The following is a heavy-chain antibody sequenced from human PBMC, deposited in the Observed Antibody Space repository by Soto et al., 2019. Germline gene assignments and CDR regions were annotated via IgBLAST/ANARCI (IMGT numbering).Heavy chain of an antibody. V-gene: IGHV4-59*01. D-gene: IGHD2-15*01. CDR2: IYYSGST. Sequence: QVQLQESGPGLVKPSETLSLTCTVSGGSISSYYWSWIRQPPGKGLEWIGYIYYSGSTNYNPSLKSRVTISVDTSKTQFSLKLSSVTAADTAVYYCASLVVVAATDWYFDLWGRGTLVTVSS. CDR1: GGSISSYY. J-gene: IGHJ2*01. CDR3: ASLVVVAATDWYFDL.